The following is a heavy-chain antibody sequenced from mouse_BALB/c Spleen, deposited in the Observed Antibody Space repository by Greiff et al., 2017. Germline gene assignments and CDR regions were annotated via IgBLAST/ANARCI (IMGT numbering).Heavy chain of an antibody. CDR1: GFTFSSYT. Sequence: EVKLVESGGGLVQPGGSLKLSCAASGFTFSSYTMSWVRQTPEKRLEWVAYISNGGGSTYYPDTVKGRFTISRDNAKNTLYLQMSSLKSEDTAMYYCATSITTVVATDWYFDVWGAGTTVTVSS. D-gene: IGHD1-1*01. J-gene: IGHJ1*01. CDR3: ATSITTVVATDWYFDV. CDR2: ISNGGGST. V-gene: IGHV5-12-2*01.